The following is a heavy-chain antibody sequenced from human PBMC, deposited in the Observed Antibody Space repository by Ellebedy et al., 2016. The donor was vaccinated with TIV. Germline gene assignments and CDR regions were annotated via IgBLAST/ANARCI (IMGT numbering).Heavy chain of an antibody. V-gene: IGHV3-13*01. CDR2: IGTAGDT. J-gene: IGHJ4*02. D-gene: IGHD6-13*01. CDR1: GFTISSYD. CDR3: ARFSQQTYDY. Sequence: PGGSLRLSCAASGFTISSYDMHWVRQATGKGLEWVSTIGTAGDTYYPGSVKGRFTISRENAKNSLYLQMNSLRAGDTAEYYCARFSQQTYDYWGQGTLVTVSS.